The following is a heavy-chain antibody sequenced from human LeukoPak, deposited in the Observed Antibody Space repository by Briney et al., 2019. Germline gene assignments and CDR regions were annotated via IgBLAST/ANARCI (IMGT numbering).Heavy chain of an antibody. CDR1: VGTFSSYA. Sequence: ASVKVSCKASVGTFSSYAISWVRQAPGQGLEWMGRIIPIFGTANYAQKFQGRVTITTDESTSTAYMELSSLRSEDTAVDYCAILLGGGNRDYFDYWGQGTLVTVSS. CDR2: IIPIFGTA. J-gene: IGHJ4*02. V-gene: IGHV1-69*05. CDR3: AILLGGGNRDYFDY. D-gene: IGHD4-23*01.